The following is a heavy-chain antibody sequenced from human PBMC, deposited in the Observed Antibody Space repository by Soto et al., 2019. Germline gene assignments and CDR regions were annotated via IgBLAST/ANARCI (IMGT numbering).Heavy chain of an antibody. CDR3: TRVDRGYRYVSSDS. D-gene: IGHD5-18*01. J-gene: IGHJ4*02. V-gene: IGHV3-49*04. Sequence: SLRLSCRASGFACGDYAMSWVRQAPGKGLEWVGLIRSEGYRGSAEYAASVQGRFSISRDDSSTTVYLQMNSLKSEDTAVYFCTRVDRGYRYVSSDSWGQGSLVTVSS. CDR2: IRSEGYRGSA. CDR1: GFACGDYA.